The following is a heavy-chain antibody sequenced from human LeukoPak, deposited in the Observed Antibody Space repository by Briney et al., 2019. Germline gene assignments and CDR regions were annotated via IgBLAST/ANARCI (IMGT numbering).Heavy chain of an antibody. Sequence: GGSLRLSCAASGFIVSSNYMSWVRQAPGKGLEWVSVIYSGGTTYSADSVKGRFTISRDNSKNTLYLQMNSLRAEDTAVYYCAKGYYGLGYFDYWGQGTLVTVSS. V-gene: IGHV3-53*05. CDR3: AKGYYGLGYFDY. J-gene: IGHJ4*02. CDR1: GFIVSSNY. D-gene: IGHD3-10*01. CDR2: IYSGGTT.